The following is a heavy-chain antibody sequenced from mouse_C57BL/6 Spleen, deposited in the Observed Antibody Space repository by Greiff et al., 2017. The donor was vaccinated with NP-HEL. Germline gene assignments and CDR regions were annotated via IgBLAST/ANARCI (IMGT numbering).Heavy chain of an antibody. CDR3: ARKDGRSHFDY. CDR2: IYPGDGDT. CDR1: GYAFSSSW. V-gene: IGHV1-82*01. J-gene: IGHJ2*01. Sequence: VQVVESGPELVKPGASVKISCKASGYAFSSSWMHWVKQRPGKGLEWIGRIYPGDGDTNYTGKFKGKATLTADKTSSTAYMQLSRLTSEDSAVYACARKDGRSHFDYWGQGTTLTVSS. D-gene: IGHD1-1*01.